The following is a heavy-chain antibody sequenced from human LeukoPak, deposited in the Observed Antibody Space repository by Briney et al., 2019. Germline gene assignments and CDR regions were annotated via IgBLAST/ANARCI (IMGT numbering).Heavy chain of an antibody. V-gene: IGHV3-23*01. D-gene: IGHD1-26*01. CDR2: ISGSGGNT. CDR3: VTEVSGSFPT. CDR1: GFTYSNYA. J-gene: IGHJ4*02. Sequence: GGSLRLSCAASGFTYSNYAMNWVRQAPGKGLEWVSSISGSGGNTHYADSVKGRFTISRDNSKNTLDLQMNSLKNEDTAVYYCVTEVSGSFPTWGQGTLVTVSS.